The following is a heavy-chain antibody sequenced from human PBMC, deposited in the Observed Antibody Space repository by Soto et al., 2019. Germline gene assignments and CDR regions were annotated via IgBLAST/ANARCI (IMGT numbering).Heavy chain of an antibody. Sequence: QVQLVESGGGVVQPGRSLRLSCAASGFTFSSYAMHWVRQAPGKGLEWVAVISYDGSNKYYADSVKGRFTISRDNSKNPLYLQMNSLRAEDTAVYYCAGGDDYGDYYGMDVWGQGTTVTVSS. CDR3: AGGDDYGDYYGMDV. V-gene: IGHV3-30-3*01. CDR2: ISYDGSNK. D-gene: IGHD3-16*01. CDR1: GFTFSSYA. J-gene: IGHJ6*02.